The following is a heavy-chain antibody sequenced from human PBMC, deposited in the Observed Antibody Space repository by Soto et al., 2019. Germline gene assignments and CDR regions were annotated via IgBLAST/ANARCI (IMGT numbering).Heavy chain of an antibody. CDR1: GFTVSSNY. CDR3: ARAYNWNDPVFDY. V-gene: IGHV3-53*01. D-gene: IGHD1-1*01. CDR2: IYSGGST. Sequence: GGSLRLSCAASGFTVSSNYMSWVRQAPGKGLEWVSVIYSGGSTYYADSVKGRFTISRDNSKNTLYLQMNSLRAEDTAVYYCARAYNWNDPVFDYWGQGTLVTVSS. J-gene: IGHJ4*02.